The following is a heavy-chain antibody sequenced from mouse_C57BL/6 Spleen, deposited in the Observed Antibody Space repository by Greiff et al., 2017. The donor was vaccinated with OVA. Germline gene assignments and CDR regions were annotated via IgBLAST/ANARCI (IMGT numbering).Heavy chain of an antibody. CDR1: GFTFSSYA. D-gene: IGHD4-1*01. Sequence: DVMLVESGGGFVKPGGSLKLSCAASGFTFSSYAMSWVRQTPEKRLEWVATISDGGSYTYYPDNVKGRFTISRDNAKNNLYLQMSHLKSEDTAMYYCARGSGTLFDYWGQGTTLTVSS. CDR2: ISDGGSYT. J-gene: IGHJ2*01. V-gene: IGHV5-4*03. CDR3: ARGSGTLFDY.